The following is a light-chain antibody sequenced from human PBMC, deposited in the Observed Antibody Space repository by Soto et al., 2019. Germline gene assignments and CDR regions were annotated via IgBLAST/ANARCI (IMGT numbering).Light chain of an antibody. CDR1: SSDVGGYNY. CDR2: EVS. V-gene: IGLV2-14*01. CDR3: SSYTSSSTLL. J-gene: IGLJ2*01. Sequence: QSALTQPASVSGSPGQSITISCTGTSSDVGGYNYVSWYQQHPGKAPKLMIYEVSNRPSGVSIRFSGSKSGNTASLTISGLQAEDEGDYSCSSYTSSSTLLFGGGTKLTVL.